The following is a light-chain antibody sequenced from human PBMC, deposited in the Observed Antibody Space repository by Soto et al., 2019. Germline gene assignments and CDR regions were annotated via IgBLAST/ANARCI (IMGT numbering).Light chain of an antibody. CDR2: DAS. CDR3: QQYNDGLT. J-gene: IGKJ4*01. V-gene: IGKV3-15*01. CDR1: QSVSSN. Sequence: EIVMTQSPATLSVSPGERATLSCRASQSVSSNLAWYHQKPGQAPRLIIYDASTRATGIPARLSGSGSGTDFTLTISSLQSEDFAVYYCQQYNDGLTFGGGTKVEIK.